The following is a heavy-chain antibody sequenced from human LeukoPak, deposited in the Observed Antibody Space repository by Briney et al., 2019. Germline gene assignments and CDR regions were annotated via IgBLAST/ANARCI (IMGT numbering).Heavy chain of an antibody. CDR3: ARAGGHEGWFDP. D-gene: IGHD3-10*01. Sequence: GGSLRLPCAASGFTVSSNYISWVRQAPGKGLEWISIIDSSGSTDYADSVKGRFTISRDNAKNTLYLQMNSLRAEDTAVYYCARAGGHEGWFDPWGQGTLVTVSS. J-gene: IGHJ5*02. CDR2: IDSSGST. V-gene: IGHV3-53*01. CDR1: GFTVSSNY.